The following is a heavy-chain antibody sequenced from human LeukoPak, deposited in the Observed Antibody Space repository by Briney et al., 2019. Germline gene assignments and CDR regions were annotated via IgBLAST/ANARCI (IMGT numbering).Heavy chain of an antibody. J-gene: IGHJ4*02. CDR3: ARGSKFVGFDY. CDR2: INHSGST. CDR1: GGSFSGYY. D-gene: IGHD2-15*01. V-gene: IGHV4-34*01. Sequence: SETLSLTCAVYGGSFSGYYWSWIRQPPGKGLEWIGEINHSGSTNCNPSLKSRVSISVDTSKNQFSLKLSSVTAADTAVYYCARGSKFVGFDYWGQGTLVTVSS.